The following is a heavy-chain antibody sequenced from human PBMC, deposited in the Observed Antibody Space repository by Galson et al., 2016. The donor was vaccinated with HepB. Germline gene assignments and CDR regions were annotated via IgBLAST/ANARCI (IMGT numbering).Heavy chain of an antibody. V-gene: IGHV3-30*04. D-gene: IGHD6-19*01. J-gene: IGHJ4*02. CDR1: GFTFRSIT. CDR2: ISPDGSEG. Sequence: SLRLSCAASGFTFRSITMHWVRQAPGRGLEWLAAISPDGSEGYYADSGKGRFTISRDNSKNTLYLQMNSLRSEDAAIYYCAKDNAAWLVDYWGQGSLVTVSS. CDR3: AKDNAAWLVDY.